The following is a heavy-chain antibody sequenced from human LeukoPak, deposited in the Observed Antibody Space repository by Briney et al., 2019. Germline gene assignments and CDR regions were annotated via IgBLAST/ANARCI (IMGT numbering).Heavy chain of an antibody. J-gene: IGHJ4*02. CDR2: IHHSGSP. D-gene: IGHD3-10*01. CDR3: ARRIGEKPY. V-gene: IGHV4-4*02. Sequence: SETLSLACTVSGDSISSSEWFPWVRQPPGKGLEWIGEIHHSGSPNYNPSLKSRVTIEIDKSNNQFSLKLTSVTAADTAVYYCARRIGEKPYWGQGVLVTVSS. CDR1: GDSISSSEW.